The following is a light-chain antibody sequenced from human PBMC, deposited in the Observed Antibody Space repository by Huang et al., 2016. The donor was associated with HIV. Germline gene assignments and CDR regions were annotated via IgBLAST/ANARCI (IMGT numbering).Light chain of an antibody. CDR1: QSLLHSDGKTY. V-gene: IGKV2-29*02. CDR3: MQGKHFPRT. J-gene: IGKJ1*01. Sequence: DIVMIQTPLSLSVTPGQPASISCKSSQSLLHSDGKTYLYWYLQKPGQSPHPLIYEVYSRFSGVPDRFSGSGSGTDFTLKISRVEAEDVGVYYCMQGKHFPRTFGQGTKVEIK. CDR2: EVY.